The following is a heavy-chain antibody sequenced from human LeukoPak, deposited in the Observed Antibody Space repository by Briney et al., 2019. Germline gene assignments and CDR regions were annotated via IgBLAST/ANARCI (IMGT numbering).Heavy chain of an antibody. CDR3: ARHSLIGTTPFDY. V-gene: IGHV1-69*01. Sequence: SVKVSCKASGGTFSSYAISWVRQAPGQGLEWMGGIIPIFGTANYAQKFQGRVTITADESTSTAYMELSSLRSEDTAVYYCARHSLIGTTPFDYWGQGTLVTVSS. D-gene: IGHD1-20*01. CDR2: IIPIFGTA. CDR1: GGTFSSYA. J-gene: IGHJ4*02.